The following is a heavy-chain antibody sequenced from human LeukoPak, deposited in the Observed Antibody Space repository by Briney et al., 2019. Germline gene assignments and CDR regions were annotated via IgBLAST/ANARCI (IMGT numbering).Heavy chain of an antibody. CDR3: AREYSGYSVHYYMDV. J-gene: IGHJ6*03. Sequence: GASVKVSCKASGYTFTGYYMHWVRQAPGQGLEWMGWINPNSGNTGYAQKFQGRVTMTRNTSISTAYMELSSLRSEDTAVYYCAREYSGYSVHYYMDVWGKGTTVTISS. D-gene: IGHD5-12*01. CDR2: INPNSGNT. V-gene: IGHV1-8*02. CDR1: GYTFTGYY.